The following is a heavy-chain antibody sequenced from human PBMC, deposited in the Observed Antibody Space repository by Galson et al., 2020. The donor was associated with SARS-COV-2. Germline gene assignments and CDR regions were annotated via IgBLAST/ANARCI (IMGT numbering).Heavy chain of an antibody. Sequence: GESLKISCKVSGYTLTELSMHWVRQAPGKGLEWMGGFDPEDGETIYEQKFQGRVTMTEDTSTDTAYMELSSLRSEDTAEYYCATGAAVAGRNNWFDPWGQGTLVTVSS. V-gene: IGHV1-24*01. D-gene: IGHD6-19*01. J-gene: IGHJ5*02. CDR1: GYTLTELS. CDR3: ATGAAVAGRNNWFDP. CDR2: FDPEDGET.